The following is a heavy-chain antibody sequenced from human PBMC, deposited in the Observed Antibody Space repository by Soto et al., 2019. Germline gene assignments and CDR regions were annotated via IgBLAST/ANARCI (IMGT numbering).Heavy chain of an antibody. CDR2: IVGDGSMR. CDR3: ARAVIGSGTDNDY. V-gene: IGHV3-74*01. D-gene: IGHD2-21*01. J-gene: IGHJ4*02. CDR1: GFSFSSHW. Sequence: EVQLVESGGGLAQPGGSLRLSCAASGFSFSSHWMVWVRQVPGKGLVWVSRIVGDGSMRSYADGVKGRFAISRDNDKNTVFLEMNSLRVEDTAVYYGARAVIGSGTDNDYWGQGTLVTVSS.